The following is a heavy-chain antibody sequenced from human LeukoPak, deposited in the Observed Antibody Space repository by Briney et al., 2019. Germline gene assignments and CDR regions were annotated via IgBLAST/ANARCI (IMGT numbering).Heavy chain of an antibody. CDR3: AKDRDSSGFAPYFDY. CDR2: IGWNSHII. V-gene: IGHV3-9*01. Sequence: PGRSLRLSCAASGFTFNDYAMHWVRHAPGKGLEWVSGIGWNSHIIGYEDSVKGRFTISRENARNSLSLQMNSLRAEDTAFYYCAKDRDSSGFAPYFDYWGQGILVTVSS. D-gene: IGHD3-22*01. J-gene: IGHJ4*02. CDR1: GFTFNDYA.